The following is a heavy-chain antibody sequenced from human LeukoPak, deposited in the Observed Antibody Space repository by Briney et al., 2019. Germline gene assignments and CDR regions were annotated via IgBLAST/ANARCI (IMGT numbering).Heavy chain of an antibody. Sequence: SETLSLTCTVSGGSISSYYWSWIRQPPGKGLEWIGYIYYSGSTNYNPSLKSRVTISVDTSQNQFSLKLSSVTAADTAVYYCASHGYSSGDYWGQGTLVTVSS. J-gene: IGHJ4*02. CDR2: IYYSGST. CDR1: GGSISSYY. D-gene: IGHD6-19*01. CDR3: ASHGYSSGDY. V-gene: IGHV4-59*01.